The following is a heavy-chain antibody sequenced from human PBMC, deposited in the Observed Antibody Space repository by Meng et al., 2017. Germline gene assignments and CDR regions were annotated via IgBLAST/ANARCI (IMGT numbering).Heavy chain of an antibody. D-gene: IGHD1-26*01. CDR2: AYYRSKWYH. CDR1: GDSFSSNSAA. J-gene: IGHJ4*02. V-gene: IGHV6-1*02. Sequence: QIQLQQSGPGLVKPSQTFSLICAISGDSFSSNSAAWNWIRQSPSRGLEWLGRAYYRSKWYHDYAESVKSRISIDPDTSKNQFSLQLRSVTPEDSAVYYCARGSYSFDSWGQRTLVTVSS. CDR3: ARGSYSFDS.